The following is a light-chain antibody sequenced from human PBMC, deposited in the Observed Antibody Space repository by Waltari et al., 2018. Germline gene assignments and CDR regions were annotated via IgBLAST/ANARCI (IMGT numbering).Light chain of an antibody. CDR3: QQSFGTPYT. V-gene: IGKV1-39*01. CDR1: QSLRSY. J-gene: IGKJ2*01. CDR2: ASS. Sequence: DIQMTQSPSSLSASVGDRVTITCRASQSLRSYLNWYQQKPGKAPKVLIYASSSLQSGVPSRFSGSGSGTDFSLTISSLQPEDFATYYCQQSFGTPYTFGQGTKLEI.